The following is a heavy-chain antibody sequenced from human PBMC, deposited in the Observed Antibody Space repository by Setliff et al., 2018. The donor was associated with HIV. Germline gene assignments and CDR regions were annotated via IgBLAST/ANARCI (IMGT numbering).Heavy chain of an antibody. CDR1: GDSISNSRYY. CDR2: IYYSGST. Sequence: PSETLSLTCTVSGDSISNSRYYWSWIRQPPGKGLEWIGSIYYSGSTYYNPSLKSRVTISVDTSKNQFSLKLSSVTAADAAVYYCARILLYDSSAYFVNAFDIWGQGTVVTVSS. CDR3: ARILLYDSSAYFVNAFDI. V-gene: IGHV4-39*01. D-gene: IGHD3-22*01. J-gene: IGHJ3*02.